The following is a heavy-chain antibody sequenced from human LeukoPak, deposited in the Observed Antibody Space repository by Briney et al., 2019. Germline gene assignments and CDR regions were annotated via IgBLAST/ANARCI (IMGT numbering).Heavy chain of an antibody. D-gene: IGHD2-2*01. CDR3: ARGKVVPDALWNHAFDV. J-gene: IGHJ3*01. Sequence: SVTVSFKTSGGIFKSYALSWVRQAPGQGVEWMGGIIPIFGTANYAESFKGRVAFTADESTSTVYMELSSLRSEDTAVYYCARGKVVPDALWNHAFDVWGQGAMVTVSS. CDR1: GGIFKSYA. V-gene: IGHV1-69*13. CDR2: IIPIFGTA.